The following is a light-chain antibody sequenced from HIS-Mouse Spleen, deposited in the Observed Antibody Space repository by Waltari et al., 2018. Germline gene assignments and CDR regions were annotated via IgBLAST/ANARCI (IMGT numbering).Light chain of an antibody. CDR3: YSTDSSGNHRV. Sequence: SYELTQPPSVSVSPGQTARITCSGDALPKKYAYWYQQKSGQAPGPGIYEDSQRPSGIPERFAGSSSGTIATLTISGAQVEDEADYYCYSTDSSGNHRVFGGGTKLTVL. V-gene: IGLV3-10*01. J-gene: IGLJ2*01. CDR2: EDS. CDR1: ALPKKY.